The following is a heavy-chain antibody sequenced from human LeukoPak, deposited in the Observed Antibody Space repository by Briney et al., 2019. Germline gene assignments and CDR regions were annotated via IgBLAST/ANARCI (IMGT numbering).Heavy chain of an antibody. Sequence: SETLSLTCTVSGGSTSNYYWTWIRQPPGQGLEWIGYTYNSGRTNYNPSLKSRVTISADTSKNQFSLKLDSVTAADTANYYCARRRRIGAAGGDGMDVWGQGTTVTVSS. D-gene: IGHD6-13*01. V-gene: IGHV4-4*09. CDR1: GGSTSNYY. CDR2: TYNSGRT. CDR3: ARRRRIGAAGGDGMDV. J-gene: IGHJ6*02.